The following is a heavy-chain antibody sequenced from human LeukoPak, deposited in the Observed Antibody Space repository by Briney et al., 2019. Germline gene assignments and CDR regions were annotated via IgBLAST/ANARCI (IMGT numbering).Heavy chain of an antibody. Sequence: GASVKVSCKASRYTFTDHYIHWVRQAPGQGLEWMGWINPDSGGTNYAQKFQGRVTMTRDTSISTASMELGRLRSDDTAMYHCARAPAGYYDSSGYYDYWGQGTLVTVSS. CDR2: INPDSGGT. V-gene: IGHV1-2*02. CDR1: RYTFTDHY. D-gene: IGHD3-22*01. J-gene: IGHJ4*02. CDR3: ARAPAGYYDSSGYYDY.